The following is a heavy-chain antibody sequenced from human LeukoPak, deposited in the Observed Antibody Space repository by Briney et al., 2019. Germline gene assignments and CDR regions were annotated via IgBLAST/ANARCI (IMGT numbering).Heavy chain of an antibody. CDR2: INPNSGGT. CDR1: GYTFTGYY. D-gene: IGHD6-19*01. V-gene: IGHV1-2*02. J-gene: IGHJ3*02. CDR3: ARPPREYSSGWDDAFDI. Sequence: ASVKVSCKASGYTFTGYYMHWMRQAPGQGLEWMGWINPNSGGTNYAQKFQGRVIMTRDTSISTAYMELSRLRSDDTAVYYCARPPREYSSGWDDAFDIWGQGTMVTVSS.